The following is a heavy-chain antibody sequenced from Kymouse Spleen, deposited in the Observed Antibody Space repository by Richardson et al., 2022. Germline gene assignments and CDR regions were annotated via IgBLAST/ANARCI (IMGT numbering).Heavy chain of an antibody. Sequence: QVQLVESGGGVVQPGRSLRLSCAASGFTFSSYGMHWVRQAPGKGLEWVAVIWYDGSNKYYADSVKGRFTISRDNSKNTLYLQMNSLRAEDTAVYYCASTSYSSGWFYYYYGMDVWGQGTTVTVSS. CDR3: ASTSYSSGWFYYYYGMDV. CDR2: IWYDGSNK. D-gene: IGHD6-19*01. CDR1: GFTFSSYG. V-gene: IGHV3-33*01. J-gene: IGHJ6*02.